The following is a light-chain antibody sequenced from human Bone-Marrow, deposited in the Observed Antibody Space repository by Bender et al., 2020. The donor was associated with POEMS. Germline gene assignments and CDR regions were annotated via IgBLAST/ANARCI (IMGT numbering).Light chain of an antibody. J-gene: IGLJ3*02. CDR3: CSYAGDSTWV. V-gene: IGLV2-23*01. CDR1: SRDVGTYNY. CDR2: EGT. Sequence: QSALTQPASVSGSPGQSITITCTGTSRDVGTYNYVSWYQQHPGKVPKLIIYEGTKRPSGVSNRFSGSKSGNTASLTISGLQAEDETDYYCCSYAGDSTWVFGGGTKVAVL.